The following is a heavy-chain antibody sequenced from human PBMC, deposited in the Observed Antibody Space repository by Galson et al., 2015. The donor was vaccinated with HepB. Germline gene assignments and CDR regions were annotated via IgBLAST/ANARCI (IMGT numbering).Heavy chain of an antibody. D-gene: IGHD2-2*02. V-gene: IGHV3-30*18. CDR3: AKEGLDAAINQYYFDY. Sequence: SLRLSCAASGFTFSNYGMHWVRQAPGKGLEWVAVITYDGSDKYYIDSVKGRFTISRDNSKNTLYLQMNSLRAEDTAVYYCAKEGLDAAINQYYFDYWGQGTLVTVSS. CDR1: GFTFSNYG. CDR2: ITYDGSDK. J-gene: IGHJ4*02.